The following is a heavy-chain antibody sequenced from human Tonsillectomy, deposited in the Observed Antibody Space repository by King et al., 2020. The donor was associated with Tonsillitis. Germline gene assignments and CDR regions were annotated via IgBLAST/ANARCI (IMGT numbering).Heavy chain of an antibody. CDR2: ISSSGSTI. CDR3: ARDTTYYYDSSGYFP. V-gene: IGHV3-48*03. Sequence: VQLVESGGGLVQPGGSLRLSCAASGFTFSSYEMNWVRQAPGKGPEWVSYISSSGSTIYYAASVKGRFTISRDNAKNSLYLQMNSLRAEDTAVYYCARDTTYYYDSSGYFPWGQGTLVTVSS. D-gene: IGHD3-22*01. CDR1: GFTFSSYE. J-gene: IGHJ5*02.